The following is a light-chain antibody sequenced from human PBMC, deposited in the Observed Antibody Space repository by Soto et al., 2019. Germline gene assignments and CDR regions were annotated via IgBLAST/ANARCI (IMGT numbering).Light chain of an antibody. CDR1: TSVNNK. CDR3: QQHNSWPLT. J-gene: IGKJ4*01. Sequence: ETVFTQSPSTLSVSPGERATLSCRASTSVNNKLAWYQQKPGQAPRLLIHGASTRATGIPARFSGSGSGTEFTLTISSLQSEDFAVYYCQQHNSWPLTFGGGTKVDIK. CDR2: GAS. V-gene: IGKV3-15*01.